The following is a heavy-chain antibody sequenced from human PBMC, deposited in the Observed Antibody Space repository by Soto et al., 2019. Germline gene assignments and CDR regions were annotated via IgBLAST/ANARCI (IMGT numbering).Heavy chain of an antibody. CDR3: ASYNGGSNSDY. J-gene: IGHJ4*02. Sequence: QLQLQESGPGLVKPSETLSLTCTVSGGSISSSSYYWGWIRQPPGKGLEWIGSIYYSGSTYYNPSLKSRVTISVDTSKNQFSLKLSSVTAADTAVYYCASYNGGSNSDYWGQGTLVTVSS. CDR1: GGSISSSSYY. CDR2: IYYSGST. D-gene: IGHD2-15*01. V-gene: IGHV4-39*01.